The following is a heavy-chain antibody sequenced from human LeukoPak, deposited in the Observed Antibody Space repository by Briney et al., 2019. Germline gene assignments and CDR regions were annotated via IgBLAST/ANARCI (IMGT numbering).Heavy chain of an antibody. Sequence: SETLSLTCTVSGGSISSYYWNWIRQPPGKGLEWIGYIYSNGISSYNPSLRGRGTISIATSKNQFSLRLRSVTAADTAIYYCARRAYYDSSGYYPASGYFDLWGRGTLVTVSS. D-gene: IGHD3-22*01. CDR2: IYSNGIS. CDR3: ARRAYYDSSGYYPASGYFDL. CDR1: GGSISSYY. V-gene: IGHV4-4*08. J-gene: IGHJ2*01.